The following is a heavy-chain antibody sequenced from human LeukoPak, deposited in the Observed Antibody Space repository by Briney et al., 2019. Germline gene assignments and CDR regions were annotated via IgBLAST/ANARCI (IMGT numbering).Heavy chain of an antibody. J-gene: IGHJ3*02. CDR2: IRYDGSNK. Sequence: GGSLRLSCAASGFTFSSYGMHWVRQAPGKGLEWVSFIRYDGSNKYYADSVKGRFTISRDNSKNTLYLQMNRLRAEDTAVYYCAKDTTTVTGHAFDIWGQGPMVTVSS. V-gene: IGHV3-30*02. D-gene: IGHD4-17*01. CDR1: GFTFSSYG. CDR3: AKDTTTVTGHAFDI.